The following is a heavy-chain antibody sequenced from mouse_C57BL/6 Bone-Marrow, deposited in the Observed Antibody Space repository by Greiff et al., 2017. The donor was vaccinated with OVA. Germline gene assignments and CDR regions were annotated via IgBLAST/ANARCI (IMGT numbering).Heavy chain of an antibody. CDR3: AREKHYYGAWFAY. V-gene: IGHV1-64*01. CDR1: GYTFTSYW. J-gene: IGHJ3*01. CDR2: IHPNSGST. Sequence: QVQLQQPGAELVKPGASVKLSCKASGYTFTSYWMHWVKQRPGQGLEWIGMIHPNSGSTNYNEKFKSKATLTVDKSSSTAYMQLSSLTSEDSAVYYCAREKHYYGAWFAYWGQGTLVTVSA. D-gene: IGHD1-2*01.